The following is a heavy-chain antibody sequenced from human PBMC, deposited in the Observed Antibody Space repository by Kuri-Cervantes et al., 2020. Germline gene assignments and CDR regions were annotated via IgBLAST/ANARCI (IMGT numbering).Heavy chain of an antibody. D-gene: IGHD2-21*02. J-gene: IGHJ4*02. V-gene: IGHV1-3*01. Sequence: ASVKVSCKASGYTFTSYAMHWVRQAPGQRLEWMGWINAGNGNTKYSQKFQGRVTITRDTSASTAYMELSSLRSEDTAVYFCARDGECGGDCNANYWGQGTLVTVSS. CDR1: GYTFTSYA. CDR2: INAGNGNT. CDR3: ARDGECGGDCNANY.